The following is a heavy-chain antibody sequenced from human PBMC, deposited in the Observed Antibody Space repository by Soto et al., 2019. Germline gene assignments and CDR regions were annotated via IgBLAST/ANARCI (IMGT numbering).Heavy chain of an antibody. J-gene: IGHJ5*02. V-gene: IGHV1-18*01. CDR1: GYTFSNYG. D-gene: IGHD2-2*01. CDR2: ISLYSDGT. CDR3: ARVVPGAEAWFGP. Sequence: QVQLVQSGGEVKRPGASVKVSCKTSGYTFSNYGITWVRQAPGQPLEWLGWISLYSDGTNYAQKFQGRVSMTTDTSTTTAYMELRSLRSYDTAVYYCARVVPGAEAWFGPWGQGTLGTVSS.